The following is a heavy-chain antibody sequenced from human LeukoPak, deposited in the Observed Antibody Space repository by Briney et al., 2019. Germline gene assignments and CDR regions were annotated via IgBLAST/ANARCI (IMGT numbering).Heavy chain of an antibody. J-gene: IGHJ4*02. V-gene: IGHV1-46*01. Sequence: GASVKVSCKASGYTFTSYYMHWVRQAPGQGLEWMGIINPSGGSTSYAQKFQGRVTMTRDTSTSTVYMELSSPRSEDTAVYYCARTYCSSISCYIRHDYWGQGTLVTVSS. D-gene: IGHD2-2*02. CDR1: GYTFTSYY. CDR3: ARTYCSSISCYIRHDY. CDR2: INPSGGST.